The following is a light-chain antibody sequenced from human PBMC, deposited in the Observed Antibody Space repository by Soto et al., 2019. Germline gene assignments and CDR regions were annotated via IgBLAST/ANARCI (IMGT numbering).Light chain of an antibody. Sequence: SVLTQPASVSGSPGQSTTISCTGTSSDVWSYNLVSWYQQHPGKAPKLMIYEVSKRPSGVSNRFSGSKSGNTASLTISGLQAEDEADYYCCSYAGSSTLYVFGTGTKVTV. CDR1: SSDVWSYNL. CDR2: EVS. CDR3: CSYAGSSTLYV. J-gene: IGLJ1*01. V-gene: IGLV2-23*02.